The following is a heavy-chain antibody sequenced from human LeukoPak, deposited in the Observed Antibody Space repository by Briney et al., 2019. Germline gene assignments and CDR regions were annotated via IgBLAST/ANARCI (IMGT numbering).Heavy chain of an antibody. CDR2: INDSGAI. CDR3: ARRGSGSLNVQSNFDY. Sequence: SETLSLTCAVYGGSFSGYFWTWTRQPPGKGLEWIAEINDSGAINYNPSLKSRVSISVDTAKNQFSLKVNSVTAADTAVYYSARRGSGSLNVQSNFDYWGQGTLVTVSS. CDR1: GGSFSGYF. J-gene: IGHJ4*02. D-gene: IGHD3-10*01. V-gene: IGHV4-34*01.